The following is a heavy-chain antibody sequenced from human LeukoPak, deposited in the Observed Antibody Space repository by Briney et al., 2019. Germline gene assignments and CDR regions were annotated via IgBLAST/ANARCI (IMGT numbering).Heavy chain of an antibody. CDR2: VRYSGTT. Sequence: PSETLSLTCTVSGDSVSSSSDYWGWIRQPPGEGLEWIGSVRYSGTTYYNPSLKSRITMSVDTSKNQFSLKLSSVTAADTAVYYCARHYYDSSGYRRDYCFDYWGQGTLVTVSS. V-gene: IGHV4-39*01. CDR1: GDSVSSSSDY. J-gene: IGHJ4*02. CDR3: ARHYYDSSGYRRDYCFDY. D-gene: IGHD3-22*01.